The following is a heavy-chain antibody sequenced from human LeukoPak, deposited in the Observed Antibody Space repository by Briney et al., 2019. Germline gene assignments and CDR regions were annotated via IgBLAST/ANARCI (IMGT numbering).Heavy chain of an antibody. Sequence: SETLSLTCTVSGGSVSSGDYYWSWIRQPPGKGPEWIGYIYHSGSTYYNPSLKSRVTISVDTSKNQFSLKLSSVTAADTAVYYCASTPSYYYGSGRPAYYYYYGMDVWGQGTTVTVSS. CDR3: ASTPSYYYGSGRPAYYYYYGMDV. CDR2: IYHSGST. CDR1: GGSVSSGDYY. V-gene: IGHV4-30-4*01. D-gene: IGHD3-10*01. J-gene: IGHJ6*02.